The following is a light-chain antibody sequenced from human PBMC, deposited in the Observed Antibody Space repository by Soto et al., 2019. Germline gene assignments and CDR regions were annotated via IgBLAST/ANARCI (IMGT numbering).Light chain of an antibody. V-gene: IGKV1-39*01. Sequence: DVKMSRSPSTLSASVGDRVTITCRASQSISIYLNWYQQKPGKAPKLLIYAASNLQSGVPSRFSGSGSGTDFALTISSLQPEDFASYYCQQYNSYSTFGQGTKV. CDR3: QQYNSYST. CDR2: AAS. CDR1: QSISIY. J-gene: IGKJ1*01.